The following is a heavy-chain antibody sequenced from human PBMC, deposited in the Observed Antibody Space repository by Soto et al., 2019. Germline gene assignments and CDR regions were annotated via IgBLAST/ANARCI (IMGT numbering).Heavy chain of an antibody. J-gene: IGHJ4*02. Sequence: GGSLRLSCAASGFTFSSYWMSWVRQAPGKGLEWVANIKQDGSEKYYVDSVKGRFTISRDNAKNSLYLQMNSLRAEDTAVYYCARDRTLGYCTNGVCQTTFDYWGQGTLVPVSS. D-gene: IGHD2-8*01. CDR3: ARDRTLGYCTNGVCQTTFDY. V-gene: IGHV3-7*03. CDR1: GFTFSSYW. CDR2: IKQDGSEK.